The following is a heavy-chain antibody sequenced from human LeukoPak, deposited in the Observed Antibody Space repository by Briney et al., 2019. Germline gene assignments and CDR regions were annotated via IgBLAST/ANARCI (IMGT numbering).Heavy chain of an antibody. CDR2: INPSGGST. V-gene: IGHV1-46*01. Sequence: ASVKVSCKTSGYAFTNYYMHWVRQAPGQGLEWMGIINPSGGSTTYAQKFQGRVTMTRDMSTSTVYMEVSSLRSEDTAVYYCARDNKSYGSGSYPRIDYWGQGTLVTVSS. J-gene: IGHJ4*02. D-gene: IGHD3-10*01. CDR3: ARDNKSYGSGSYPRIDY. CDR1: GYAFTNYY.